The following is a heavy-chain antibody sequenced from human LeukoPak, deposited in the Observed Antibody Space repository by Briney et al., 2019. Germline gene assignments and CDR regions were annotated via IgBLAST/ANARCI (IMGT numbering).Heavy chain of an antibody. D-gene: IGHD3-10*01. CDR3: ARPTYGSGSYFGEYYYYYMDV. Sequence: LLGGSLRLSCAASGFTFSSYWMHWVRQAPGKGLVWVSRINSDGSSTSYADSVKGRFTISRDNAKNTLYLQMNSLRAEDTAVYYCARPTYGSGSYFGEYYYYYMDVWGKGTTVTVSS. J-gene: IGHJ6*03. CDR2: INSDGSST. V-gene: IGHV3-74*01. CDR1: GFTFSSYW.